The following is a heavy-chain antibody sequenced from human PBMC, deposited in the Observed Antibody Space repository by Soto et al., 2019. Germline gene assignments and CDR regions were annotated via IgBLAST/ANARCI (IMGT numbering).Heavy chain of an antibody. CDR3: ARDSRMVRGVTDYYYGMDV. CDR2: IYYSGST. Sequence: SETLSLTCTVSGGSISSGGYYWSWIRQHPGKGLEWIGYIYYSGSTYYNPSLKSRVTISVDTSKNQFSLKLSSVTAADTAVYYCARDSRMVRGVTDYYYGMDVWGQGTTVTVSS. D-gene: IGHD3-10*01. V-gene: IGHV4-31*03. J-gene: IGHJ6*02. CDR1: GGSISSGGYY.